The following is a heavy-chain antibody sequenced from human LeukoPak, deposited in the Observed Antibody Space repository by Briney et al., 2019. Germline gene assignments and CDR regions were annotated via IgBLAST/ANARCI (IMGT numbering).Heavy chain of an antibody. Sequence: GGSLRLSCAAPGFTVSSNYMSWVRQAPGKGLEWVSVIYSGGSTYYADSVKGRFTISRDNSKNTLYLQMNSLRAEDTAVYYCARDRYYDFWSGYSTDDYWGQGTLVTVSS. CDR1: GFTVSSNY. D-gene: IGHD3-3*01. J-gene: IGHJ4*02. V-gene: IGHV3-66*01. CDR3: ARDRYYDFWSGYSTDDY. CDR2: IYSGGST.